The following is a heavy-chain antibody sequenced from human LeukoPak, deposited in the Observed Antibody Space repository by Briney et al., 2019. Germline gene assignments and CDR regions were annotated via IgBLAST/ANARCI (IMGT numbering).Heavy chain of an antibody. CDR3: AREGIAVAGPPSYYYYMDV. J-gene: IGHJ6*03. V-gene: IGHV1-18*01. Sequence: GASVKVSCKASGYTFTSYGISWVRQAPGQGLEWMGWISAYNGNTNYAQKLQGRVTMTTDTSTSTAYMELSRLRSDDTAVYYCAREGIAVAGPPSYYYYMDVWGKGTTVTISS. CDR1: GYTFTSYG. CDR2: ISAYNGNT. D-gene: IGHD6-19*01.